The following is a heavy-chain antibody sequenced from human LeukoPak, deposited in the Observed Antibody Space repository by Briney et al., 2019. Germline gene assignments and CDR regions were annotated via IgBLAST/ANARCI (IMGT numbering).Heavy chain of an antibody. Sequence: QSGGSLRLSCAASGFTFSSYAMSWVRQAPGKGLEWVSAISGSGGSTYYADSVKGRFTISRDNSKNTLYLQMNSLRAEDTAVYYCAKEKYRWLQFGAAFDIWGQGTMVTVSS. CDR1: GFTFSSYA. V-gene: IGHV3-23*01. D-gene: IGHD5-24*01. CDR2: ISGSGGST. CDR3: AKEKYRWLQFGAAFDI. J-gene: IGHJ3*02.